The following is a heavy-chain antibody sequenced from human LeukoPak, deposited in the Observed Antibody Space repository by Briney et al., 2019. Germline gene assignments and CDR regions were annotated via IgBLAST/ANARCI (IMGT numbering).Heavy chain of an antibody. J-gene: IGHJ6*02. CDR3: AKEATVTTQYHFYGMDL. CDR2: SSGSGGKT. CDR1: GFIFSSYV. D-gene: IGHD4-17*01. Sequence: PGGSLRLSCAASGFIFSSYVVSWVRQAPGQGLEWVSGSSGSGGKTYYADSVKGRFTISRDNSKNTLYLQMNSLRAEDTAVYYCAKEATVTTQYHFYGMDLWGQGTTVTVSS. V-gene: IGHV3-23*01.